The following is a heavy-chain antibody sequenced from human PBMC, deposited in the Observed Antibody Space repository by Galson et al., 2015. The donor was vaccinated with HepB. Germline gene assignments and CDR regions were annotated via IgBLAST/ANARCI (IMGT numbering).Heavy chain of an antibody. CDR3: AGSNRARYFDY. Sequence: TLSLTCTVSGGSIRSGAYYWSWIRQHPGKGLEWIGHIYYSGSTFYNPSLKRRFSISLDTSKGQFSLKLNSATAADTAVYYCAGSNRARYFDYWGQGTLVTVSS. D-gene: IGHD1-14*01. CDR1: GGSIRSGAYY. CDR2: IYYSGST. J-gene: IGHJ4*02. V-gene: IGHV4-31*03.